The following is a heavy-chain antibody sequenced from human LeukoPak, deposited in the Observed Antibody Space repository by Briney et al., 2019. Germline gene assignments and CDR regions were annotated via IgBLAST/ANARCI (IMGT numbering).Heavy chain of an antibody. V-gene: IGHV3-15*01. J-gene: IGHJ4*02. CDR2: IKSQTDGGTI. CDR1: RSTLTNAW. D-gene: IGHD1-26*01. Sequence: KPRQSLTPSCAAYRSTLTNAWTNWVSQPPKRVMEWDGRIKSQTDGGTIDYAAPVKGRFTISRDDSKNTLYLQMDSLKTEDTAIYYCTKYSASYSYDYWGQGTLVTVSS. CDR3: TKYSASYSYDY.